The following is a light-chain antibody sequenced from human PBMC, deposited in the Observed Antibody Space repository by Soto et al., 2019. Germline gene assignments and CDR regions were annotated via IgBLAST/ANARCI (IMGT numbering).Light chain of an antibody. CDR1: SGDIANNY. CDR3: QSYYSSDVV. Sequence: NFMLTQPHSVSESPGKTVSISCTRSSGDIANNYVQWFQQRPGSAPTTVIYKGNQRPSGVPDRFSGSIDSSSNSASLTISGLKTEDEADYFCQSYYSSDVVFGGGTKLPS. J-gene: IGLJ2*01. CDR2: KGN. V-gene: IGLV6-57*04.